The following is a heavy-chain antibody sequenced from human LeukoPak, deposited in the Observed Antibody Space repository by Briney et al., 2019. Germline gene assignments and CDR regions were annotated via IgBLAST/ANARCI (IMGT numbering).Heavy chain of an antibody. V-gene: IGHV1-18*01. D-gene: IGHD4-17*01. J-gene: IGHJ4*02. Sequence: ASVKVSCKASGYTFTGYGISWVRQAPGQGLEWMGWISAYNGNTNYAQKLQGRVTMTTDTSTSTAYMELSSLRSEDTAVYYCARKTTVTTGEYFDYWGQGTLVTVSS. CDR1: GYTFTGYG. CDR3: ARKTTVTTGEYFDY. CDR2: ISAYNGNT.